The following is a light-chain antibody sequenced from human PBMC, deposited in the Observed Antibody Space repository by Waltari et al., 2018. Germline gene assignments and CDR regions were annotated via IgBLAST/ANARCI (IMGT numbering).Light chain of an antibody. V-gene: IGLV3-19*01. J-gene: IGLJ2*01. CDR2: GNN. Sequence: SSELTQDPTVSVAMGQTVRSTCKGDSLRSYYASWYQQRPGQAPILVFSGNNNRPSGVPDRFSGSSSDNTAVLTITGAQAEDEASYYCHSRDASGVGGSFGGGTKLTVL. CDR1: SLRSYY. CDR3: HSRDASGVGGS.